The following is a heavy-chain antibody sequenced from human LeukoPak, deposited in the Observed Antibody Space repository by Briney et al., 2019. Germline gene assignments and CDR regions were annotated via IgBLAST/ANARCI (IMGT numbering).Heavy chain of an antibody. J-gene: IGHJ4*02. CDR2: INPYSGGT. CDR1: GYTFNDYY. D-gene: IGHD3-9*01. Sequence: ASVKVSCKASGYTFNDYYIHWVRQAPGQGLERMGWINPYSGGTNYAQKFQGRVTMTRDTSIATTYMDLSSLMSDDTAVYYCARGHDNTGYNYFDYWGQGTLVTVPS. CDR3: ARGHDNTGYNYFDY. V-gene: IGHV1-2*02.